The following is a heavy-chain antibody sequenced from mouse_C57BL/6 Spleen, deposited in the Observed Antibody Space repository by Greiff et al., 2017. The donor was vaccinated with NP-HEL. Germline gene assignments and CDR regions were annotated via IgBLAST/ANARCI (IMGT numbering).Heavy chain of an antibody. Sequence: QVQLQQSGPELVKPGASVKISCKASGYAFSSSWMNWVKQRPGKGLEWIGRIYPGDGDTNYNGKFKGKATLTADKSSSTAYMQLSSLTSEDSAVYFCARGGYSNYGAYWGQGTLVTVSA. CDR1: GYAFSSSW. J-gene: IGHJ3*01. D-gene: IGHD2-5*01. CDR3: ARGGYSNYGAY. CDR2: IYPGDGDT. V-gene: IGHV1-82*01.